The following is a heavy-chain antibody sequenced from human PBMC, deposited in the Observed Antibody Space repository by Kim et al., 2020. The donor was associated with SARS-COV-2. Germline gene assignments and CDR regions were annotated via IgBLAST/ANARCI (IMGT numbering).Heavy chain of an antibody. CDR2: IIPIFGTA. V-gene: IGHV1-69*13. Sequence: SVKVSCKASGGTFSSYAISWVRQAPGQGLEWMGGIIPIFGTANYAQKFQGRVTITADESTSTAYMELSSLRSEDTAVYYCASPCSGGSCDSGRFDYWGQGTLVTVSS. J-gene: IGHJ4*02. CDR1: GGTFSSYA. D-gene: IGHD2-15*01. CDR3: ASPCSGGSCDSGRFDY.